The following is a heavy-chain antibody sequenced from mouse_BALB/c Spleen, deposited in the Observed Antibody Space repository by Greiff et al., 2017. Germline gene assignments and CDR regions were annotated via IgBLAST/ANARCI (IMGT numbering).Heavy chain of an antibody. CDR2: ISSGGST. CDR1: GFTFSSYA. V-gene: IGHV5-6-5*01. D-gene: IGHD1-1*01. CDR3: ARGRYGKGTGYFDV. J-gene: IGHJ1*01. Sequence: EVQGVESGGGLVKPGGSLKLSCAASGFTFSSYAMSWVRQTPEKRLEWVASISSGGSTYYPDGVKGRFTISRDNARNILYLQMSSLRSEDTAMYYCARGRYGKGTGYFDVWGAGTTVTVSS.